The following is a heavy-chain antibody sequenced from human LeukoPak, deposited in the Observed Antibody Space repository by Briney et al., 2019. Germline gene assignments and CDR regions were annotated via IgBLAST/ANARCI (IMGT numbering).Heavy chain of an antibody. D-gene: IGHD6-19*01. CDR3: AGTFPYRSGWRPNDY. V-gene: IGHV3-23*01. J-gene: IGHJ4*02. CDR1: GFSFTSYW. Sequence: GEYLKISCKSYGFSFTSYWIGWVRQARGKGLEWVAAISDSGSSTFFADSVKGRFTISRDNSRNTLYLQMDSLRAEDTAVYYCAGTFPYRSGWRPNDYWGQGTLVTVSS. CDR2: ISDSGSST.